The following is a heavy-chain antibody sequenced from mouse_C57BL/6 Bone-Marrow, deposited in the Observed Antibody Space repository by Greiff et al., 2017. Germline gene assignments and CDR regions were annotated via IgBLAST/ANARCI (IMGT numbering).Heavy chain of an antibody. J-gene: IGHJ3*01. D-gene: IGHD2-3*01. Sequence: DVKLQESGPGLVKPSQSLSLTCSVTGYSITSGYYWNWIRQFPGNKLEWMGYISYDGSNNYNPSLKNRISITRDTSKNQFFLKLNSVTTEDTATYYCASREFDGYRAWFAYWGQGTLVTVSA. CDR1: GYSITSGYY. V-gene: IGHV3-6*01. CDR3: ASREFDGYRAWFAY. CDR2: ISYDGSN.